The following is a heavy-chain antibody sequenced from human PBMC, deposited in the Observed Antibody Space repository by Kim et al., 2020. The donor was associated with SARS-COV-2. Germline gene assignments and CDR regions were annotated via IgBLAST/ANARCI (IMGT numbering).Heavy chain of an antibody. Sequence: GRTYYADSVRGRFTISKDDSKNTLYLQMNSLRVEDTAVYYCVKGTWADNWGQGTLVTVSS. D-gene: IGHD3-16*01. CDR3: VKGTWADN. J-gene: IGHJ4*02. V-gene: IGHV3-23*01. CDR2: GRT.